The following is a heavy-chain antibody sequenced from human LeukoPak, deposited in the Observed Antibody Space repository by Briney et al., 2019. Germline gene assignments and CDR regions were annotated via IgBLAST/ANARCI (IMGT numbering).Heavy chain of an antibody. CDR3: GNLNTPMGY. J-gene: IGHJ4*02. D-gene: IGHD5-18*01. V-gene: IGHV3-74*01. CDR2: INRDGSST. Sequence: PGGSLRLSCAASEFTFRNYWMHWVRQAPGKGLVWVSRINRDGSSTNYADSVKGRFTISRDNAKNTLYLQMNSLRAEDTAVYYCGNLNTPMGYWGQGALVTVSS. CDR1: EFTFRNYW.